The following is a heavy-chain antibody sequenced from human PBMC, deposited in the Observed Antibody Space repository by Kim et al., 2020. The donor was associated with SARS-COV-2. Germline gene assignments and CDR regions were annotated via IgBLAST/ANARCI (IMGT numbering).Heavy chain of an antibody. CDR2: ISYDGSNK. CDR3: AKDLSYGDNHYYYYGMDV. J-gene: IGHJ6*02. D-gene: IGHD4-17*01. Sequence: GGSLRLSCAASGFTFSSYGMHWVRQAPGKGLEWVAVISYDGSNKYYADSVKGRFTISRDNSKNTLYLQMNSLRAEDTAVYYCAKDLSYGDNHYYYYGMDVWGQGTTVTVSS. CDR1: GFTFSSYG. V-gene: IGHV3-30*18.